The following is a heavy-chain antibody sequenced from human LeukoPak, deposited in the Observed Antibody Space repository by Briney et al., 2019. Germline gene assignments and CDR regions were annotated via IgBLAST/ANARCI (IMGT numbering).Heavy chain of an antibody. V-gene: IGHV4-39*07. CDR1: GGSIRSSSYY. CDR2: IYYTGST. J-gene: IGHJ4*02. CDR3: ARFRVAGTRYFDF. Sequence: SETLSLTCTVSGGSIRSSSYYWGWIRQPPGKGLEWIGNIYYTGSTYYNPSLKIRVTISVDTSKNQFSLRLSSVTAADTAMYYCARFRVAGTRYFDFWGQGTLVTVSS. D-gene: IGHD6-19*01.